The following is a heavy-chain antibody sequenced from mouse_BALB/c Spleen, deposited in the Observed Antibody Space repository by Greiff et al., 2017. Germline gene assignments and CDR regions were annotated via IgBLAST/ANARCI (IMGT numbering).Heavy chain of an antibody. J-gene: IGHJ1*01. CDR1: GYTFTSYW. V-gene: IGHV1-7*01. CDR2: INPSTGYT. CDR3: ARSEPYWYFDV. Sequence: VKLQQSGAELAKPGASVKMSCKASGYTFTSYWMHWVKQRPGQGLEWIGYINPSTGYTEYNQKFKDKATLTADKSSSTAYMQLSSLTSEDSAVYYCARSEPYWYFDVWGAGTTVTVSS.